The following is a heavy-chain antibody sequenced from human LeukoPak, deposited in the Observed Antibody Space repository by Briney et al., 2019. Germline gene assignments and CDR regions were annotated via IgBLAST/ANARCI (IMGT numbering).Heavy chain of an antibody. J-gene: IGHJ4*02. V-gene: IGHV3-23*01. CDR3: AKDLGDYGADYFDY. D-gene: IGHD4-17*01. CDR2: ISGSGGST. CDR1: GFTFSGYA. Sequence: GGSLRLSCAASGFTFSGYAMGWVRQAPGKGLYWVSAISGSGGSTYYVDSVKGRFTTSRDNSKNTLYLQMNSLRAEDTAVYYCAKDLGDYGADYFDYWGQGTLVTVSS.